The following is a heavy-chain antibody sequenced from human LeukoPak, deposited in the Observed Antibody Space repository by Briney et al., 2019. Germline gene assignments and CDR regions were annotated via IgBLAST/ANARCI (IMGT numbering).Heavy chain of an antibody. CDR2: ISYDGSNK. D-gene: IGHD3-22*01. CDR1: GFTFNSFG. V-gene: IGHV3-30*18. Sequence: GGSLRLSCAASGFTFNSFGMHWVRQVPGKGLEWVAVISYDGSNKYFADSVKGRFTISRDNSKNTLYLQMNSLRAEDTAVYYCAKDYDSSGWAAFDSWGQGTMVTVSS. CDR3: AKDYDSSGWAAFDS. J-gene: IGHJ3*02.